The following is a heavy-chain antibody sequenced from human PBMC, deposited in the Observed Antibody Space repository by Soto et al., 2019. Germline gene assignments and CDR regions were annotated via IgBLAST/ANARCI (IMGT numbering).Heavy chain of an antibody. V-gene: IGHV3-48*01. D-gene: IGHD7-27*01. CDR2: ISSSSSVI. CDR1: GFILSDCA. CDR3: ARDLSWGSNWYYYMDV. Sequence: EVQLVESGGGLVQPGGSLRLSCATSGFILSDCAMNWVRQAPGKGLEWVSYISSSSSVIDYADSVKGRFTVSRDNARHSLYLQMSSLRAEDTAVYYCARDLSWGSNWYYYMDVWGKGTTVTVSS. J-gene: IGHJ6*03.